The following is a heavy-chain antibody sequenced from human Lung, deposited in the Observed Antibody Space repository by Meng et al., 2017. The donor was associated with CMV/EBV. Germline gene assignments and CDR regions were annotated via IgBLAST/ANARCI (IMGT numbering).Heavy chain of an antibody. D-gene: IGHD6-19*01. Sequence: VQLPESGPGLVKPSGPLSLTCAVSGGSIRSSNWRSWVRQPPGKGLEWIGEIYHSGSTNYNPSLKSRVTISVDKSKNQFSLKLSSVTAADTAVYYCASFPPPGKQWLVTDYWGQGTLVTVSS. J-gene: IGHJ4*02. CDR2: IYHSGST. CDR1: GGSIRSSNW. V-gene: IGHV4-4*02. CDR3: ASFPPPGKQWLVTDY.